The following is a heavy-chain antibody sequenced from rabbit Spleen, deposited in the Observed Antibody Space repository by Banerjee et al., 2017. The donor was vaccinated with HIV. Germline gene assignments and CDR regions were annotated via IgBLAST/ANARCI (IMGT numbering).Heavy chain of an antibody. Sequence: QEQVKETGGGLVQPGGSLALTCTASGISFSNNYCMCWVRQAPGKGLELIACIYSSSGTTYYASWARGRFTISKTSSTTVTLQMTSLTAADTATYFCARDAGTSFSTYGMDLWGQGTLVTVS. CDR1: GISFSNNYC. CDR2: IYSSSGTT. CDR3: ARDAGTSFSTYGMDL. V-gene: IGHV1S45*01. D-gene: IGHD8-1*01. J-gene: IGHJ6*01.